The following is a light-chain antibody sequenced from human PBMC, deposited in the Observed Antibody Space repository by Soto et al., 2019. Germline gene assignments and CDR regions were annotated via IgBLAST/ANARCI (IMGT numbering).Light chain of an antibody. CDR2: GNN. V-gene: IGLV1-40*01. J-gene: IGLJ1*01. CDR1: SSNLGAPYD. CDR3: QSYDSSLSGYV. Sequence: QSVLTQPPSVSGAPGQTVIISCSGSSSNLGAPYDVNWFRQLPGTVPRLLIYGNNNRPSGVPDRFSGSKSGTSACLAITGLQAEDEADYYCQSYDSSLSGYVFGTGTKLTVL.